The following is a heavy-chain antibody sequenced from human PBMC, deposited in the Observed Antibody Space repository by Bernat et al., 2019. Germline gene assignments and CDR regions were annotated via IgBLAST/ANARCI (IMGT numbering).Heavy chain of an antibody. V-gene: IGHV3-21*01. CDR1: GFTFSSYS. Sequence: EVQLVESGGGLVKPGGSLRLSCAASGFTFSSYSMNWVRQAPGKGLEWVSSISSSSSYIYYADSVKGRFTISRDNAKNSLYLQMNSLRAEDTAVYYCERSRPRGYSYGPGGYWGQGTRVTVSS. D-gene: IGHD5-18*01. J-gene: IGHJ4*02. CDR2: ISSSSSYI. CDR3: ERSRPRGYSYGPGGY.